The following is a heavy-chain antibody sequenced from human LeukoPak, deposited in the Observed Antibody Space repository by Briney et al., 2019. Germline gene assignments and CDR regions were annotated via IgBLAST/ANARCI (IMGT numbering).Heavy chain of an antibody. CDR3: AKGSRSSGWYDGFDF. V-gene: IGHV3-9*01. Sequence: GGSLRLSCTASGFRFDDFAMHWVRQAPGKGLEWVSGISWNSGGIGYADPVRGRVTTSRDNAKNSLYLQMNSLRAEDTALYYCAKGSRSSGWYDGFDFWGQGTMVTVSS. D-gene: IGHD6-19*01. CDR1: GFRFDDFA. CDR2: ISWNSGGI. J-gene: IGHJ3*01.